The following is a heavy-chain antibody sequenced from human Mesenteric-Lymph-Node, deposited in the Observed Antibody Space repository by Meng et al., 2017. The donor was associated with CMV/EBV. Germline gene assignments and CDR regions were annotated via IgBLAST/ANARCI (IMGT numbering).Heavy chain of an antibody. D-gene: IGHD6-19*01. Sequence: GSLRLSCAVYGGSFSGYYWSWIRRPPGKGLEWIGEINHSGSTNYNPSLKSRVTISVDTSKNQFSLKLSSVTAADTAVYYCARKYSSGWYVFDYWGQGTLVTVSS. J-gene: IGHJ4*02. CDR3: ARKYSSGWYVFDY. CDR1: GGSFSGYY. V-gene: IGHV4-34*01. CDR2: INHSGST.